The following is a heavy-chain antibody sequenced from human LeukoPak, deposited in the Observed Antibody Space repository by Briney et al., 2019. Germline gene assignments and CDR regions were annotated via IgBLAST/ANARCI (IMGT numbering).Heavy chain of an antibody. CDR1: GGSISSSNW. CDR3: ARESVEMATINAFDI. J-gene: IGHJ3*02. V-gene: IGHV4-4*02. D-gene: IGHD5-24*01. Sequence: PSETLSLTCAVSGGSISSSNWWSWVRQPPGKGLEWIGEIYHSGSTNYNPSLKSRVTISVDTSKNQFSLKLSSVTAADTAVYYCARESVEMATINAFDIWGQGTMVTVSS. CDR2: IYHSGST.